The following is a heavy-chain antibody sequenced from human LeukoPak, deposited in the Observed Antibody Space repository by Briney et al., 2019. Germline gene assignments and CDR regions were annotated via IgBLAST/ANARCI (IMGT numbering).Heavy chain of an antibody. CDR2: FDPEDGET. V-gene: IGHV1-24*01. CDR1: GYTLTGLS. Sequence: ASVKVSCKVSGYTLTGLSMHWVRQAPGKGLEWMGGFDPEDGETIYAQKFQGRVTMTEDTSTGTAHMELSSLRSEDTAVYYCATDPSHYYDSSGYHWGQGTLVTVSS. CDR3: ATDPSHYYDSSGYH. D-gene: IGHD3-22*01. J-gene: IGHJ5*02.